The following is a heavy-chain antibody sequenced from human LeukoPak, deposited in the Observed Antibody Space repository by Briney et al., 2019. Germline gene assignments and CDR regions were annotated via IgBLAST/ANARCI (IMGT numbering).Heavy chain of an antibody. Sequence: AGGSLRLSCAASGFTFSDYYMSWIRQAPGKGLEWVSYISSSSSYTDYADSVKGRFTISRDNAKNSPNLQMNSLRAEDTAVYYCARDSGYSGYSDYWGQGTLVTVSS. J-gene: IGHJ4*02. CDR3: ARDSGYSGYSDY. CDR2: ISSSSSYT. D-gene: IGHD5-12*01. CDR1: GFTFSDYY. V-gene: IGHV3-11*05.